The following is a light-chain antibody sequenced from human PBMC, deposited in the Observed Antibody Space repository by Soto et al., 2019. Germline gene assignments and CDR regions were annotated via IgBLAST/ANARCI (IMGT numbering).Light chain of an antibody. J-gene: IGKJ2*01. CDR3: MQALQTPYT. CDR1: QSLLHSNGYNY. Sequence: DIVMTQSPLSLPVTPGEPASISCRSSQSLLHSNGYNYLDWYLQRPGQAPQLLNCLSSTRASGVPYRVSGRGAGTDVTLQISRVEAEDVGIYYCMQALQTPYTFGQGAKLDIK. CDR2: LSS. V-gene: IGKV2-28*01.